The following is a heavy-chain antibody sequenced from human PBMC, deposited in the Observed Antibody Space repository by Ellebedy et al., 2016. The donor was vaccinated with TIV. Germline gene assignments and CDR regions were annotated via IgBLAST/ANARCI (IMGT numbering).Heavy chain of an antibody. V-gene: IGHV4-30-2*01. CDR3: ARFPDYYDSSGYSDY. CDR1: GGSISSGGYS. CDR2: IYHSGST. J-gene: IGHJ4*02. D-gene: IGHD3-22*01. Sequence: SETLSLXCAVSGGSISSGGYSWSWIRQPPGKGLEWIGYIYHSGSTYYNPSLKSRVTISVDRSKNQFSLKLSSVTAADTAVYYCARFPDYYDSSGYSDYWGQGTLVTVSS.